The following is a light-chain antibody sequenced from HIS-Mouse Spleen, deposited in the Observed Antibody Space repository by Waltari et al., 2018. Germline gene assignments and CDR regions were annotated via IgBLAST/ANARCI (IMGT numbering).Light chain of an antibody. CDR3: SSYAGSNNYV. V-gene: IGLV2-8*01. CDR1: SRDVGGYNY. Sequence: QSALTQPPSASGSPGQSVTISCTGTSRDVGGYNYVPWYQQPPGKAPKLMIYEVSKRPSGVPDRFSGSKSGNTASLTVSGLQAEDEADYYCSSYAGSNNYVFGTGTKVTVL. CDR2: EVS. J-gene: IGLJ1*01.